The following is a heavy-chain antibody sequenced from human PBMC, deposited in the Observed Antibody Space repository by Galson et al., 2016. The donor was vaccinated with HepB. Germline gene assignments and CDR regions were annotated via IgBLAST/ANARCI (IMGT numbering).Heavy chain of an antibody. CDR1: GFTFSISS. CDR2: ISTRSSYI. D-gene: IGHD4-17*01. Sequence: SLRLSCAASGFTFSISSMNWVRQAPGKGLEWVSSISTRSSYIYYADSVKGRFTISRDNAKNSLYLQMNSLRAEDTAVYYCAREGSYGDYSFDYWGQGALVTVSS. J-gene: IGHJ4*02. CDR3: AREGSYGDYSFDY. V-gene: IGHV3-21*01.